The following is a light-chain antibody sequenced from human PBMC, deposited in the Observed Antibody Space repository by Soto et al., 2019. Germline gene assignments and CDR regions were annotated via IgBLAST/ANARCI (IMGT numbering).Light chain of an antibody. CDR2: GNR. CDR3: QSYDSSLSAVV. CDR1: SSNIGADYD. J-gene: IGLJ3*02. Sequence: QSVLTQPPSVSGAPGQRVTISCTGSSSNIGADYDVHWYQQLPGTAPKLLLYGNRNRPSGVPDRFSGSKSGTSASLAITGLQAEDEADYYCQSYDSSLSAVVFGGGTKLTVL. V-gene: IGLV1-40*01.